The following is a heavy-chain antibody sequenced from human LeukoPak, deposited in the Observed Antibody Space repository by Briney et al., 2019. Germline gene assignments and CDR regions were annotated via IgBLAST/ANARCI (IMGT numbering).Heavy chain of an antibody. CDR3: ARHKAAGTLRSPVDY. J-gene: IGHJ4*02. CDR1: GYSFATYW. CDR2: IYPGDSDT. Sequence: GESLKISCKTSGYSFATYWIGWVRQMPGKGLDWMGIIYPGDSDTRYSPSFQGQVTISADKSISTAYLQWSSLKASDTAMYYCARHKAAGTLRSPVDYWGQGTLVTVSS. D-gene: IGHD3-10*01. V-gene: IGHV5-51*01.